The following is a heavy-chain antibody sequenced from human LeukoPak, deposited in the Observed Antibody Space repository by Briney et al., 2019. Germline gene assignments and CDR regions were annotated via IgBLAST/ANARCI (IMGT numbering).Heavy chain of an antibody. J-gene: IGHJ5*02. CDR1: GYTFTSYD. CDR3: ARGRVLLWFGRKFGADNWFDP. CDR2: MNPNSGNT. Sequence: ASVKVSCKASGYTFTSYDINWVRQATGQGLEWMGWMNPNSGNTGYAQKFQGRVTMTRNTSISTAYMELSSLRSEDTAVYYCARGRVLLWFGRKFGADNWFDPWGQGTLVTVSS. D-gene: IGHD3-10*01. V-gene: IGHV1-8*01.